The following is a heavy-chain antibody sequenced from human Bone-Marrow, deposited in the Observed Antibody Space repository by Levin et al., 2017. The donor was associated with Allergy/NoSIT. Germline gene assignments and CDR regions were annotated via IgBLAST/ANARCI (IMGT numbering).Heavy chain of an antibody. Sequence: PGGSLRLSCAASGFTFSSYAMHWVRQAPGKGLEWVAVISYDGSNKYYADSVKGRFTISRDNSKNTLYLQMNSLRAEDTAVYYCARRHHGDYWTIGLSIDYWGQGTLVTVSS. CDR3: ARRHHGDYWTIGLSIDY. J-gene: IGHJ4*02. V-gene: IGHV3-30*04. D-gene: IGHD4-17*01. CDR1: GFTFSSYA. CDR2: ISYDGSNK.